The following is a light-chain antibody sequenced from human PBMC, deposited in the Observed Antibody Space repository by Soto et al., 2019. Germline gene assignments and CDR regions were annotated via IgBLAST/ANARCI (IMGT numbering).Light chain of an antibody. CDR1: QSVSIK. V-gene: IGKV3-15*01. CDR3: QQYSSSRT. Sequence: EIVMTQSPATLSVSPGERATLSCRASQSVSIKLAWYQQKPGQAPRLLIYDTSTRATGIPARFSGSGSGTEFTLTITRLEPEDFAMYYCQQYSSSRTFGQGTKVDIK. CDR2: DTS. J-gene: IGKJ1*01.